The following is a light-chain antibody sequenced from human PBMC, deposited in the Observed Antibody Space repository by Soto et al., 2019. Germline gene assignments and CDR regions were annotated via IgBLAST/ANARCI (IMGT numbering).Light chain of an antibody. V-gene: IGKV1-39*01. CDR3: QQYGSSSGWT. Sequence: DIQMTQSPDSLSASVGDRVTITCRASQSIVSYLNWYQQKPGKAPNLLVYAASSLQSGVPSRFSGSGSGTDFTLTISTLQPEDFAMYYCQQYGSSSGWTFGQGTTVEIK. J-gene: IGKJ1*01. CDR2: AAS. CDR1: QSIVSY.